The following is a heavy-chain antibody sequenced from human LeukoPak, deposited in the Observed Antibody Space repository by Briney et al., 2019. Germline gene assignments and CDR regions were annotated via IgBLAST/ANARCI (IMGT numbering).Heavy chain of an antibody. J-gene: IGHJ5*01. CDR2: VYYGRTT. CDR3: VRHDGRGGATMGAFDS. V-gene: IGHV4-39*01. Sequence: KTSETLSLTCTVSAGSFISSSHHWGWIRQSPGKGLEWIGTVYYGRTTYYNPSLDGRVTISLDTSANHFSLQLNSVTAADTAVYYCVRHDGRGGATMGAFDSWGQGSLVTVSS. D-gene: IGHD5-12*01. CDR1: AGSFISSSHH.